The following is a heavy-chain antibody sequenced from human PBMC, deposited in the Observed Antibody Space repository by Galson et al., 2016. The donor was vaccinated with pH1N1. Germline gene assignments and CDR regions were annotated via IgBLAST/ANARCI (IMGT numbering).Heavy chain of an antibody. CDR2: IYTSGST. CDR1: GGSISSGSYY. CDR3: VRAVGLGPGAHFDY. Sequence: TLSLTCTVSGGSISSGSYYWSWIRQPAGKGLEWIGQIYTSGSTHYNPSLKSRVTISVDTSMNQFFLKLSSVTAADTAVYYCVRAVGLGPGAHFDYWGQGTLVTVSS. J-gene: IGHJ4*02. D-gene: IGHD1-26*01. V-gene: IGHV4-61*09.